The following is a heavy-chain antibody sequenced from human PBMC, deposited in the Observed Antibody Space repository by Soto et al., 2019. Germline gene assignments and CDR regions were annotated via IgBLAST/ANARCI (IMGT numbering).Heavy chain of an antibody. J-gene: IGHJ6*02. D-gene: IGHD3-10*01. CDR3: ARELSDRGYYYYYGMDV. CDR1: GYTFTSYD. V-gene: IGHV1-8*01. Sequence: ASVKVSCKASGYTFTSYDINWVRQATGQGLEWMGWMNPNSGNTGYAQKFQGRVTMTRNTSISTAYMELSSLRSEDAAVYYCARELSDRGYYYYYGMDVWGQGTTVTAP. CDR2: MNPNSGNT.